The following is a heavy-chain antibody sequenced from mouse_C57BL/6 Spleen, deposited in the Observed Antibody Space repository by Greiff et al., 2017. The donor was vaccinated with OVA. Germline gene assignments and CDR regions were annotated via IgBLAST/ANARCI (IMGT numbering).Heavy chain of an antibody. CDR3: ARGGITTVVATDAY. Sequence: QVQLKESGAELVKPGASVKISCKASGYAFSSYWMNWVKQRPGKGLEWIGQIYPGDGDTNYNGKFKGKATLTADKSSSTAYMQLSSLTSEDSAVYFCARGGITTVVATDAYWGQGALVTVSA. V-gene: IGHV1-80*01. CDR1: GYAFSSYW. CDR2: IYPGDGDT. J-gene: IGHJ3*01. D-gene: IGHD1-1*01.